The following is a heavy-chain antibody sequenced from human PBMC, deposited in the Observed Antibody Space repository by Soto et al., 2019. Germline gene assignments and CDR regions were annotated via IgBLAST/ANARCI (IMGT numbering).Heavy chain of an antibody. CDR3: ARVGMNYGDYVDY. Sequence: PSETLSLTCTVSGGSISSYYWSWIRQPPGKGLEWIGYIYYSGSTNYNPSLKSRVTISVDTSKNQFSLKLSSVTAADTAVYYCARVGMNYGDYVDYWGQGTLVTVSS. CDR2: IYYSGST. V-gene: IGHV4-59*01. CDR1: GGSISSYY. D-gene: IGHD4-17*01. J-gene: IGHJ4*02.